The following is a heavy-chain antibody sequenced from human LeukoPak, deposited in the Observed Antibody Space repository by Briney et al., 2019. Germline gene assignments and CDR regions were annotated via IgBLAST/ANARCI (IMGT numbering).Heavy chain of an antibody. CDR1: GLTYSSYE. V-gene: IGHV3-48*03. CDR2: ISSSGSTI. Sequence: GGSLRLPCAASGLTYSSYEMNCVRQAPEKGLEWVSYISSSGSTIYYADSVKGRFTISRDNAKNSLYLQMNSLRAEDTALDYCARDRVPYCSGVRCSVGVWGQGTTVIVSS. D-gene: IGHD2-15*01. J-gene: IGHJ6*02. CDR3: ARDRVPYCSGVRCSVGV.